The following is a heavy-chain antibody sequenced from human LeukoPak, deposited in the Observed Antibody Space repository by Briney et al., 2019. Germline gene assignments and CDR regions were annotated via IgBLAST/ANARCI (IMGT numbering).Heavy chain of an antibody. CDR1: GFTFDDYA. CDR3: AKDGQRRAVSVVTYMDV. V-gene: IGHV3-9*01. CDR2: INWNSGRM. Sequence: GRSLRLSCAAAGFTFDDYAMHWVRQAPGKGLEWVSTINWNSGRMEYADSVKGRFTISRDNAKNSLYLQMNSLRDEDTALYYCAKDGQRRAVSVVTYMDVWGKGTTVTVSS. D-gene: IGHD6-19*01. J-gene: IGHJ6*03.